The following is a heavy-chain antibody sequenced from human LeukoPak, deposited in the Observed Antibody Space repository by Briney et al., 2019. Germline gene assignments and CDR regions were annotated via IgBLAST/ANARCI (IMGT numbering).Heavy chain of an antibody. J-gene: IGHJ4*02. CDR1: GFXFRSYW. D-gene: IGHD4-17*01. CDR2: INSDGSST. CDR3: ARLYGGYGDYYFDY. Sequence: GGSLRLSCAASGFXFRSYWMHWVRQAPGKGLVWVSRINSDGSSTSYADTVKGRFTISRDNAKNTLYLQMNSLRAEDTAVYYCARLYGGYGDYYFDYWGQGTLVTVSS. V-gene: IGHV3-74*01.